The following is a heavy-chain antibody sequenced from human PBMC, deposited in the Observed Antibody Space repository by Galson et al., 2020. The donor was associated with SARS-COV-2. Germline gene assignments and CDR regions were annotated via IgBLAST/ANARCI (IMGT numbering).Heavy chain of an antibody. D-gene: IGHD6-6*01. CDR3: ARDWVGSSPDFDY. V-gene: IGHV4-61*01. J-gene: IGHJ4*02. CDR1: GGSVSSGSYY. Sequence: SETLSLTCTVSGGSVSSGSYYWSWIRQPPGKGLEWIGYIYYSGSTNYNPSLKSRVTISVDTSKNQFSLKLSSVTAADTAVYYCARDWVGSSPDFDYWGQGALVTVSS. CDR2: IYYSGST.